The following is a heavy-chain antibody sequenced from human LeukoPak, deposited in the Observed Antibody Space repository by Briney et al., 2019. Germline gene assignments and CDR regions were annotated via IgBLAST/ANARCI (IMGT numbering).Heavy chain of an antibody. J-gene: IGHJ6*03. CDR2: IYYSGNT. D-gene: IGHD4-11*01. Sequence: PSETLSLTCTVSGDSISTSNSYWGWIRQPPGKGLEWIGSIYYSGNTYYNASLKSRVTISVDTSKNQFSLKFTSVTAADTAVYYCTRVEETATTAAIIRKYSYYYYYMDVWGKGNTVTVSS. CDR3: TRVEETATTAAIIRKYSYYYYYMDV. CDR1: GDSISTSNSY. V-gene: IGHV4-39*01.